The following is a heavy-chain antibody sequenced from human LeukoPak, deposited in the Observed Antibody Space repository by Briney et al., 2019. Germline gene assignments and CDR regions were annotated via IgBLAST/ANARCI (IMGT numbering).Heavy chain of an antibody. CDR2: ISAYNGNT. CDR1: GYTFTSYG. V-gene: IGHV1-18*01. D-gene: IGHD2-21*02. J-gene: IGHJ3*02. CDR3: ARELISGDWTWDI. Sequence: ASVKVSCKASGYTFTSYGISWVRQAPGQGLEWMGWISAYNGNTNYAQKLQGRVTMTTDTSTSTAYMELRSLRSEDTAMYYCARELISGDWTWDIWGQGTMVTVSS.